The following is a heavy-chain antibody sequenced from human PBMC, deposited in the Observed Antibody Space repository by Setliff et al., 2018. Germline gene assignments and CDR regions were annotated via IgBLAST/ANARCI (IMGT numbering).Heavy chain of an antibody. D-gene: IGHD4-17*01. Sequence: ASVKVSCKTSGYSFSNYGISWVRQAPGQGLEWLGWIGAHNSNTNYAEKFQGRLSMTTDTSKSTAYMELRSLRSDDTAVYFCARDPRRSYADFVSNWFDPWGQGTPGTVS. CDR1: GYSFSNYG. J-gene: IGHJ5*02. CDR2: IGAHNSNT. V-gene: IGHV1-18*01. CDR3: ARDPRRSYADFVSNWFDP.